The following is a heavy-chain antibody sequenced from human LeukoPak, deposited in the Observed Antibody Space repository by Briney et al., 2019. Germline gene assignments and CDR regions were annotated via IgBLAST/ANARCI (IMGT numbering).Heavy chain of an antibody. CDR1: GGSISSGSYY. J-gene: IGHJ5*02. D-gene: IGHD4-17*01. CDR3: ARDPDYGATGWVSWFDP. Sequence: PSQTLSLTCTVSGGSISSGSYYWSWIRQPAGKGLEWIGRIYTSGSTNYNPSLKSRVTMSVDTSKNQFSLKLSSVTAADTAVYYCARDPDYGATGWVSWFDPWGQGTLVTVSS. V-gene: IGHV4-61*02. CDR2: IYTSGST.